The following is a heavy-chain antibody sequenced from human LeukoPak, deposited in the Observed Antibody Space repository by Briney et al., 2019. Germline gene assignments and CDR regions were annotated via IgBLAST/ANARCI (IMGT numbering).Heavy chain of an antibody. V-gene: IGHV1-3*01. CDR2: INAGNGNT. Sequence: ASVKVSCKASGYTFTSYAMHWVRQAPGQRLEWMGWINAGNGNTKYSQKFQGRVTITRDTSASTAYMELSSLRSEDTAVYYCARDPRVSGNHYGSGSYYKHWGQGTLVTVSS. CDR3: ARDPRVSGNHYGSGSYYKH. D-gene: IGHD3-10*01. CDR1: GYTFTSYA. J-gene: IGHJ4*02.